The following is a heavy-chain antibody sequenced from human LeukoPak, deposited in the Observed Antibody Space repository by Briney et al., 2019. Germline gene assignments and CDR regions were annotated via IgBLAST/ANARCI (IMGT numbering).Heavy chain of an antibody. CDR3: ARDPNGDYIGAFDM. J-gene: IGHJ3*02. CDR2: ASYYVGKQ. CDR1: GFTFSDYA. V-gene: IGHV3-23*01. Sequence: PGGSLRLSCAASGFTFSDYAMSWVRQAPGKGLEWVSTASYYVGKQYHADSVRGRFTVSRDNSRNTVSLQMSSLRVEDTAVYYCARDPNGDYIGAFDMWGPGTMVTVSS. D-gene: IGHD4-17*01.